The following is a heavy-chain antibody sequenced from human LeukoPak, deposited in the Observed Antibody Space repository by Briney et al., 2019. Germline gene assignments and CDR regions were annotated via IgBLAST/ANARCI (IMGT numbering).Heavy chain of an antibody. CDR2: IYYRGTT. CDR3: ARHLTYYDPDAFDL. J-gene: IGHJ3*01. D-gene: IGHD3-22*01. CDR1: GGSVSRGGYY. Sequence: SETLSLTCTVSGGSVSRGGYYWSWIRQPPGKGLEWIGYIYYRGTTNYNPSLKSRVTISVDTSKTHLSLKLSSVTAADTAVYYCARHLTYYDPDAFDLWGQGTMVTVSS. V-gene: IGHV4-61*03.